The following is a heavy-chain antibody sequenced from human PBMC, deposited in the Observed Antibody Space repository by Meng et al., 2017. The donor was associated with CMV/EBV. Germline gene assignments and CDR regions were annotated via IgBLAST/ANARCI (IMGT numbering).Heavy chain of an antibody. CDR1: GFTFSSYS. CDR2: ISSSSSYI. V-gene: IGHV3-21*01. Sequence: GESLKISCAASGFTFSSYSMNWVRQAPGKGLEWVSSISSSSSYIHYADSVKGRFTISRDNAKNSLYLQMNSLRAEDTAVYYCASGVAGTSFDWFDPWGQGTLVTVSS. D-gene: IGHD6-19*01. J-gene: IGHJ5*02. CDR3: ASGVAGTSFDWFDP.